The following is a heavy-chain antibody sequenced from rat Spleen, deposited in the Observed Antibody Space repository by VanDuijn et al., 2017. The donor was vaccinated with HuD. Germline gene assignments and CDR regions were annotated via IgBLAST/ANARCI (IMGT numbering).Heavy chain of an antibody. D-gene: IGHD5-1*01. Sequence: EVQLQESGPGLVKPSQSLSLTCSVTGYSITSNYWGWIRKFPGNKMEWMGYISYSGSNSYNPSLKSRISITRDTSKNQFFLQLNSVTTEDTATYYCASSYVGAVAYWGQGTLVTVSS. CDR1: GYSITSNY. J-gene: IGHJ3*01. CDR3: ASSYVGAVAY. CDR2: ISYSGSN. V-gene: IGHV3-1*01.